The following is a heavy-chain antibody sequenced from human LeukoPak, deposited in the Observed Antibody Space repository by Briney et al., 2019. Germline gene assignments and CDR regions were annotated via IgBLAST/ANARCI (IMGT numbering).Heavy chain of an antibody. J-gene: IGHJ6*02. CDR1: GFTFSNYD. V-gene: IGHV3-13*01. CDR3: ARGSCSSRSCYKRVNGLDV. Sequence: GGSLRLSCAASGFTFSNYDMHWVRQATGKGLKWVSAFHTAGDTHYSGSVKGRFATSRENAKNSFYLQMNNLRAGDTAVYYCARGSCSSRSCYKRVNGLDVWGQGTPVTVSS. CDR2: FHTAGDT. D-gene: IGHD2-2*01.